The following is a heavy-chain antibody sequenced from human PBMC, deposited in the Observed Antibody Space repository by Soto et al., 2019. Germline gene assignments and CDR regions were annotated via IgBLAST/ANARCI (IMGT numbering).Heavy chain of an antibody. CDR3: AIFGGSVSG. CDR2: INAGNDNI. D-gene: IGHD2-15*01. V-gene: IGHV1-3*01. CDR1: GYTFTRYT. Sequence: ASVKVSCKASGYTFTRYTMYWVRKDPGQRLECMGWINAGNDNIKYSQKFQGRVTITTDTSASTAYMDLTSLRSEDTAVYYCAIFGGSVSGWGQGTLVTVSS. J-gene: IGHJ4*02.